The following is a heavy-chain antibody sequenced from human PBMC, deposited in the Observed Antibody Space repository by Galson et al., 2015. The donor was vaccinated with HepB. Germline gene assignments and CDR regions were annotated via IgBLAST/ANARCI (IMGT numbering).Heavy chain of an antibody. V-gene: IGHV3-30*18. CDR3: AKERGPVVPAASYYYYGMDV. Sequence: SLRLSCAASGFTFSSYGMHWVRQAPGKGLEWVAVISYDGSNKYYADSVKGRFTISRDNSKNTLYLQMNSLRAEDTAVYYCAKERGPVVPAASYYYYGMDVWGQGTTVTVSS. CDR2: ISYDGSNK. J-gene: IGHJ6*02. D-gene: IGHD2-2*01. CDR1: GFTFSSYG.